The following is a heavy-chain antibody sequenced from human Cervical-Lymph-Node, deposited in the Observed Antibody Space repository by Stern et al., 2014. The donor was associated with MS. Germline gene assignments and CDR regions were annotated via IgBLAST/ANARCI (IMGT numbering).Heavy chain of an antibody. CDR3: ARPPPRRKWDDPNYGMDV. CDR1: GYTFTNNW. J-gene: IGHJ6*02. Sequence: EVQLVESGAEVKKPGESLKISCKGSGYTFTNNWIAWVRQMPGKGLEWMGIIYPDDSDIRYSPSLQGQVTISADKSLSTAYLQRSSRKAADSAVYYCARPPPRRKWDDPNYGMDVWGQGTTVTVSS. D-gene: IGHD1-1*01. CDR2: IYPDDSDI. V-gene: IGHV5-51*03.